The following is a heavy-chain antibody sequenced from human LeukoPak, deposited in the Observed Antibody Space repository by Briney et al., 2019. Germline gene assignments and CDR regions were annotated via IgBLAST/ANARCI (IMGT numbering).Heavy chain of an antibody. CDR3: ARHSSELRITIFGVVIRPLDAFDI. V-gene: IGHV4-34*01. J-gene: IGHJ3*02. Sequence: PSETLSLTCAVYGGSFSGYYWSWICQPPGKGLEWIGEINHSGSTNYNPSLKSRVTISVDTSKNQFSLKLSSVTAADTAVYYCARHSSELRITIFGVVIRPLDAFDIWGQGTMVTVSS. CDR1: GGSFSGYY. D-gene: IGHD3-3*01. CDR2: INHSGST.